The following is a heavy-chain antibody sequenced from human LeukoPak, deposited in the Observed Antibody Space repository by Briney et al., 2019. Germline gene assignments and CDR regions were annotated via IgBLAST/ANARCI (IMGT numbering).Heavy chain of an antibody. Sequence: QPGGSLRLSCAASGFTFSSYAMSWVRQAPGKGLEWVSAISGSGGSIYYADSVKGRFTISRDNSKNTLYLQMNSLRAEDTAVYYCAKAHLDYGGTHFDYWGQGTLVTVSS. J-gene: IGHJ4*02. CDR3: AKAHLDYGGTHFDY. CDR2: ISGSGGSI. D-gene: IGHD4-17*01. CDR1: GFTFSSYA. V-gene: IGHV3-23*01.